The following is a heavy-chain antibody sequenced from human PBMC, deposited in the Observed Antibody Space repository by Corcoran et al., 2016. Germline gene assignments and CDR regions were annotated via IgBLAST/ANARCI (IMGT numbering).Heavy chain of an antibody. CDR1: GYTFTSYY. Sequence: QVQLVQSGAEVKKPGASVKVSCKASGYTFTSYYMHWVRQAPGQGLEWMGIINPSGGSTSYAQKFQGRVTMTRDTSTSTVYMELSSLRSEDTAVYYCATGPFLAASGSYLGDWGQGSLVTVSS. CDR3: ATGPFLAASGSYLGD. D-gene: IGHD3-10*01. V-gene: IGHV1-46*01. J-gene: IGHJ4*02. CDR2: INPSGGST.